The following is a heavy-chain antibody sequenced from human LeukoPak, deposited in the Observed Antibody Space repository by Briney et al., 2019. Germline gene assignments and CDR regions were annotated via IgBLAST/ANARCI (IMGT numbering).Heavy chain of an antibody. Sequence: PGGSLRLSCAASGFTFSSYGMHWVRQAPGKGLGWVAVIWYDGSNKYYADSVKGRFTISRDNSKNTLYLQMNSLRAEDTAVYYCARDDYVWGSYPGGFDYWGQGTLVTVSS. D-gene: IGHD3-16*02. CDR1: GFTFSSYG. CDR2: IWYDGSNK. J-gene: IGHJ4*02. CDR3: ARDDYVWGSYPGGFDY. V-gene: IGHV3-33*01.